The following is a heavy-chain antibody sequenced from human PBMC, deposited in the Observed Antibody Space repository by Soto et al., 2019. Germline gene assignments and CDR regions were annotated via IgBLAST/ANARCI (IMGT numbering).Heavy chain of an antibody. J-gene: IGHJ4*02. D-gene: IGHD2-15*01. CDR3: AKGGEGSCSQTSCLYFSDS. Sequence: EVQLLDSGGGLVQPGGSLRLSCAASGFTFSTYAMSWVRQAPGKGLEWVSTISGSGDSSYYATSVKGRFTISRDNSRNTLDLQMNSLRVEDTAVYYCAKGGEGSCSQTSCLYFSDSWGQGPLVTVSS. V-gene: IGHV3-23*01. CDR2: ISGSGDSS. CDR1: GFTFSTYA.